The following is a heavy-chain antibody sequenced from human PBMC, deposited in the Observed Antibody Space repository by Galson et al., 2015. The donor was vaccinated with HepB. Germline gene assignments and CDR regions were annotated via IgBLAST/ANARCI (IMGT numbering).Heavy chain of an antibody. Sequence: QSGAEVKKPGESLRISCKGSGYSFTSYWISWVHQMPGKGLEWMGRIDPSDSYTKYSPSFQGQVTISADKSISTAYLQWSSLKASDTAMYYCARRRYCSSTSCYAGTNWFDPWGQGTLVTVSS. J-gene: IGHJ5*02. V-gene: IGHV5-10-1*04. CDR2: IDPSDSYT. CDR1: GYSFTSYW. CDR3: ARRRYCSSTSCYAGTNWFDP. D-gene: IGHD2-2*01.